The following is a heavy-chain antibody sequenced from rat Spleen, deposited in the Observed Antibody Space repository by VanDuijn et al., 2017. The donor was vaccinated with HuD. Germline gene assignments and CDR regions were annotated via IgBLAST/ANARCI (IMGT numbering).Heavy chain of an antibody. Sequence: EVQLVESGGGLVQPGRSLKLSCAASGFTFSDYYMAWVRQAPKKGLEWVAAITYDGSSTYCRASVKGRFTISRDNAKSTLYLQLDSLRSEDTATYYCARPSYGYPFAYWGQGTLVTVSS. D-gene: IGHD1-12*03. CDR1: GFTFSDYY. V-gene: IGHV5-7*01. CDR2: ITYDGSST. J-gene: IGHJ3*01. CDR3: ARPSYGYPFAY.